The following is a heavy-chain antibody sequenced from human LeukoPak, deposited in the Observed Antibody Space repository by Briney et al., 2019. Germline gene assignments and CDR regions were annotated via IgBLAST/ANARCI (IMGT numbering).Heavy chain of an antibody. CDR2: ISSSSSYI. D-gene: IGHD2-21*01. V-gene: IGHV3-21*01. CDR3: ANLPSGAYGGGHLVDI. J-gene: IGHJ3*02. CDR1: GFTFSSYS. Sequence: KPGGSLRLSCAASGFTFSSYSMNWVRQAPGKGLEWVSSISSSSSYIYYADSVKGRFTISRDNAKNSLYLQMNSLRAEDTAVYYCANLPSGAYGGGHLVDIWGQGTMVTVSS.